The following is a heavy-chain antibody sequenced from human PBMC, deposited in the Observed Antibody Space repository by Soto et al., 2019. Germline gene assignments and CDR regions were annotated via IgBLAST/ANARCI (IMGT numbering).Heavy chain of an antibody. D-gene: IGHD3-22*01. J-gene: IGHJ4*02. CDR1: GYTFTIYG. CDR3: ARVDYYDSSGDYGY. V-gene: IGHV1-18*04. Sequence: QVQLVQSGAEVKKPGASVKVSCKASGYTFTIYGISWVRQAPGQGLEWMGWISGYNGNTDYAQNLQDRVTLTTDASTSSVYMGLRSLRSDDTAVYYCARVDYYDSSGDYGYWGQGTLITVSS. CDR2: ISGYNGNT.